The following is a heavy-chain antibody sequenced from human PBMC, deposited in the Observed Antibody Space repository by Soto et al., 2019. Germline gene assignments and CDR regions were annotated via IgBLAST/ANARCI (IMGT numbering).Heavy chain of an antibody. Sequence: EVQLVESGGGLVKPGGSLRVSCEASGFRFNSYSMNWVRQAPQKGLEWVSLIDARSNYIYYVDSVKGRFTISRDNARNSLYLQMDSVRVEDTAVYYCVRENEMAGATSAFEYWGQGTPVTVSS. D-gene: IGHD1-26*01. J-gene: IGHJ4*02. CDR1: GFRFNSYS. CDR3: VRENEMAGATSAFEY. V-gene: IGHV3-21*02. CDR2: IDARSNYI.